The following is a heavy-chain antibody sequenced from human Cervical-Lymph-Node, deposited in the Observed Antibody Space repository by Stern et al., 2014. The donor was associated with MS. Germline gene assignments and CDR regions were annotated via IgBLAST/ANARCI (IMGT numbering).Heavy chain of an antibody. J-gene: IGHJ4*02. CDR2: IYPGASDP. Sequence: VQLVESGAEVKKPGESLRIPCKGSGYGFTDYWIGWVRQVPGRGLEWMGPIYPGASDPRSSPSFQGQVTISADQPTPPAYLQWRSLKASDTAIYYCARKTGGFDRWGQGTLVTVSS. V-gene: IGHV5-51*04. CDR3: ARKTGGFDR. D-gene: IGHD3-10*01. CDR1: GYGFTDYW.